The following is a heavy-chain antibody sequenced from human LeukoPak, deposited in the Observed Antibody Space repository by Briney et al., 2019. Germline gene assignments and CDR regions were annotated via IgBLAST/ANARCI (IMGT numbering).Heavy chain of an antibody. CDR3: ARGPPGVAARPRCFDY. J-gene: IGHJ4*02. CDR1: GGSFSGYY. CDR2: INHSGST. Sequence: PSETLSLTCAVYGGSFSGYYWSWIRQPPGKGLEWIGEINHSGSTNYNPSLKSRVTISVDTSKNQFSLKLSFVTAADTAVYYCARGPPGVAARPRCFDYWGQGTLVTVSS. V-gene: IGHV4-34*01. D-gene: IGHD6-6*01.